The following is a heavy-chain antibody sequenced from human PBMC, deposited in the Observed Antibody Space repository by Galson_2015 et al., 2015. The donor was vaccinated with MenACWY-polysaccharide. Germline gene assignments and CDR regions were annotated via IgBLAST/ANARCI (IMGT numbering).Heavy chain of an antibody. CDR2: IIPIFGTA. J-gene: IGHJ5*02. V-gene: IGHV1-69*13. D-gene: IGHD2-15*01. Sequence: SVKVSCKASGGTFSSYAISWVRQAPGQGLEWMGGIIPIFGTANYAQKFQGRVTITADEFTSTAYMELSSLRSEDTAVYYCARQTPSAYCSGGSCYSGWFDPWGQGTLVTVSS. CDR1: GGTFSSYA. CDR3: ARQTPSAYCSGGSCYSGWFDP.